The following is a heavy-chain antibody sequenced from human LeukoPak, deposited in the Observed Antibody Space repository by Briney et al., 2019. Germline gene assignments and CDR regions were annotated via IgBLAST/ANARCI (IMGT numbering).Heavy chain of an antibody. J-gene: IGHJ4*02. CDR2: VSGNGGTT. D-gene: IGHD2-15*01. CDR1: RFTFSSYE. CDR3: ARGVAGRYCAGGSCPALVY. V-gene: IGHV3-23*01. Sequence: GGSLRLSCAASRFTFSSYEMNWVRQAPGKGLEWVSAVSGNGGTTYYADSVKGRFTISRDNSKNTVYLQINSLRDEDTAIYYCARGVAGRYCAGGSCPALVYWGQGTLVTVSS.